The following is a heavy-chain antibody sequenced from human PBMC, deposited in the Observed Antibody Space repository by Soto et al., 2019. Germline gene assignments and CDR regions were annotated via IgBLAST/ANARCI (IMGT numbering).Heavy chain of an antibody. V-gene: IGHV3-30-3*01. D-gene: IGHD5-18*01. CDR2: ISYDGSNK. J-gene: IGHJ4*02. CDR3: ARGDTAKLQFPFDY. Sequence: GSLRLSCAASGFTFSSYAMYWVRQAPGKGLEWVAVISYDGSNKYYADSVKGRFTISRDNSKNTLNLQMNSLRAEDTAVYYCARGDTAKLQFPFDYWGQGTLVTVSS. CDR1: GFTFSSYA.